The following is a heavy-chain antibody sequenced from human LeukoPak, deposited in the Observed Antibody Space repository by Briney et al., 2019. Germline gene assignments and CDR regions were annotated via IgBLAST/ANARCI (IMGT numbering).Heavy chain of an antibody. CDR3: ARGASGAAAGTPFDY. CDR2: IYYSGST. Sequence: PSETLSLTCTVSGGSISSSSYYWGWIRQPPGKGLEWIGSIYYSGSTYYNPSLKSRVTISVDTSKNQFSLKLSSVTAADTAVYYCARGASGAAAGTPFDYWGQGTLVTVSS. CDR1: GGSISSSSYY. J-gene: IGHJ4*02. V-gene: IGHV4-39*01. D-gene: IGHD6-13*01.